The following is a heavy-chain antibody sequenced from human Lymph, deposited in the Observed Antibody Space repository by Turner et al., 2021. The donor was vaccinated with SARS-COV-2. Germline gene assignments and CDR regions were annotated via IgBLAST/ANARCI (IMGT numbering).Heavy chain of an antibody. CDR2: IYSGGTT. D-gene: IGHD6-13*01. V-gene: IGHV3-53*02. Sequence: EVQLVETGGGLIQPGGSLRLSCAASGIIVSRNYMNWVRQAPGKGLEWVSVIYSGGTTYYADSVKGRFTISRDNSKNTLYLQMNSLRVEVTAVYYCARDLGTYGMDVWGQGTTVTVSS. CDR3: ARDLGTYGMDV. J-gene: IGHJ6*02. CDR1: GIIVSRNY.